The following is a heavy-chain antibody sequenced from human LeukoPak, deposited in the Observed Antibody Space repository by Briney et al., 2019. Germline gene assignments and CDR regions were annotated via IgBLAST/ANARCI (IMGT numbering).Heavy chain of an antibody. CDR1: GGSISSYY. D-gene: IGHD3-22*01. CDR2: IHYSGST. Sequence: PSETLSLTCTVSGGSISSYYWSWIRQPPGKGLEWIGYIHYSGSTHYNPSLKSRVTISVDTSKNQVSLKLRSVTAADTAVYYCARGEYYDSSGYYYYYYYMDVWGKGTTVTISS. CDR3: ARGEYYDSSGYYYYYYYMDV. J-gene: IGHJ6*03. V-gene: IGHV4-59*01.